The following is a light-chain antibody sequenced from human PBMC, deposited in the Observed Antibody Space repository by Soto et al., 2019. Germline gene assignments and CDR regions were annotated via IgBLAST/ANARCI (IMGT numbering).Light chain of an antibody. CDR3: QQYDSSPGT. V-gene: IGKV3-20*01. J-gene: IGKJ1*01. Sequence: ENVLTQSPGTLCLSPGERATLSCRASQSVDRNYLAWYQQKTGQAPRLLINGASTRATGIPDRFSGSGSGTDVTLTISRLEAEDSAVYYCQQYDSSPGTFGQGTKVEIK. CDR1: QSVDRNY. CDR2: GAS.